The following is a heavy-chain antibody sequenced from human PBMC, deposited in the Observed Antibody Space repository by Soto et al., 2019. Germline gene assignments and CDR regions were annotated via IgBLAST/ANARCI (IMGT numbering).Heavy chain of an antibody. CDR1: GFTFRSYT. V-gene: IGHV3-21*01. CDR3: ARGWEYSSSSQGY. D-gene: IGHD6-6*01. J-gene: IGHJ4*02. Sequence: PGGSLRLSCVASGFTFRSYTMNWVRQAPGKGLEWVSAIRGFSPYTFYADSVKGRFTISRDNAKNSLYLQMNSLRDEDTAVYYCARGWEYSSSSQGYWGQGTLVTVSS. CDR2: IRGFSPYT.